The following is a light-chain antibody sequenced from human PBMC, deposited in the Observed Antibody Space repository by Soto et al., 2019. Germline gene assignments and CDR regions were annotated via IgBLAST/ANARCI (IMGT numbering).Light chain of an antibody. V-gene: IGLV1-40*01. CDR2: ANN. CDR1: SSNFGAGYD. Sequence: QSVLTQPPSLSGAPGQTVTISCTGSSSNFGAGYDVHWYQQLPGTAPKLLIYANNNRPSGVPDRFSGSKSGASAFLAMTGLQAEDEADYYCQSYDSDLSAWVFGGGTKLTVL. CDR3: QSYDSDLSAWV. J-gene: IGLJ3*02.